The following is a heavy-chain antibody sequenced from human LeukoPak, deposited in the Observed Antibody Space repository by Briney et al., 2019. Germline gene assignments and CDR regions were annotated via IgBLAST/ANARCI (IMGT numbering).Heavy chain of an antibody. CDR3: TTTIFSTSWEGDWFDP. CDR2: IKQDGSEK. D-gene: IGHD2-2*01. J-gene: IGHJ5*02. Sequence: GGSLRLSCAASGFTFSSYWMSWVRQAPGKGLEWVANIKQDGSEKYYVDSVKGRFTISRDNAKNSLYLQMNSLRAEDTAVYYCTTTIFSTSWEGDWFDPWGQGTLVTVSS. V-gene: IGHV3-7*01. CDR1: GFTFSSYW.